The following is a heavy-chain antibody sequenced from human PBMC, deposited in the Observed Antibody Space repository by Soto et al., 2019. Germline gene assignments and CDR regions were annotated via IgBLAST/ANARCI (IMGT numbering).Heavy chain of an antibody. CDR3: ARVCGDIVLMGGDWFDP. D-gene: IGHD2-8*01. Sequence: PSETLSLTCTVSGGSISSGDYYWSWISQPPGKGLEWIGYIYYSGSTYYNPSLKSRVTISVDTSKNQFSLKLSSVTAADTAVYYCARVCGDIVLMGGDWFDPWGQGTLVTVSS. CDR1: GGSISSGDYY. CDR2: IYYSGST. V-gene: IGHV4-30-4*01. J-gene: IGHJ5*02.